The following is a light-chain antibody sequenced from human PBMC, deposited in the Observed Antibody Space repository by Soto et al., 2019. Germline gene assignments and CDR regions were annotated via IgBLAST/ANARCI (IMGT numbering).Light chain of an antibody. V-gene: IGKV3-11*01. CDR3: QQRSDWPPT. Sequence: EIVLTQSPATLSLSPGERATLSCRASQTVGSYLAWFRQTPGQAPRLLIYDTSIRATAIPARFSGSGSGTAFTLTISSLEAEDFAVYYCQQRSDWPPTFGQGTKVEIK. J-gene: IGKJ1*01. CDR2: DTS. CDR1: QTVGSY.